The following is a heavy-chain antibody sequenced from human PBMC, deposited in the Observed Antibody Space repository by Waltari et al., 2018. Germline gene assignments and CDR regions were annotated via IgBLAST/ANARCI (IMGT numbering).Heavy chain of an antibody. CDR1: GGSISSYY. D-gene: IGHD6-13*01. CDR2: TYYSGST. J-gene: IGHJ6*02. CDR3: ARDQYVGSSWYEDTENSYYYYYGMDV. V-gene: IGHV4-59*01. Sequence: QVQLQESGPGLVKPSETLSLTCTVSGGSISSYYWSWIRQPPGRGREGIGYTYYSGSTNYNPSLKSRVTISVDTSKNQFSLKLSSVTAADTAVYYCARDQYVGSSWYEDTENSYYYYYGMDVWGQGTTVTVSS.